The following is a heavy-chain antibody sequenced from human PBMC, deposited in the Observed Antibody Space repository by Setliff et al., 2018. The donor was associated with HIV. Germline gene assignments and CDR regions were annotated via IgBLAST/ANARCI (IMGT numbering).Heavy chain of an antibody. D-gene: IGHD3-3*01. Sequence: GGSLRLSCAASGLTFSSDSMNWVRQAPGKGLEWVSAISGSGGSTYYADSVKGRFTISRDNSKNTLYLQMNSLRAEDTAVYYCAKDLDGTIFDDAFDIWGQGTMVTVSS. CDR1: GLTFSSDS. CDR2: ISGSGGST. CDR3: AKDLDGTIFDDAFDI. V-gene: IGHV3-23*01. J-gene: IGHJ3*02.